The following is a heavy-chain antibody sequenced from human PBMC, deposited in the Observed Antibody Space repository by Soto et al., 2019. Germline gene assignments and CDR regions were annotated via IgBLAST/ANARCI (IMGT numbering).Heavy chain of an antibody. V-gene: IGHV4-59*01. J-gene: IGHJ4*02. CDR3: ARAPRGNYGYPSYFDY. CDR1: GGSFSGYY. D-gene: IGHD3-10*01. Sequence: TSETLSLTCAVHGGSFSGYYWSWIRQPPGKGLEWIGYIYYSGSTNYNPSLKSRVTISVDTSKNQFSLKLSSVTAADTAVYYCARAPRGNYGYPSYFDYWGQGTLVTVSS. CDR2: IYYSGST.